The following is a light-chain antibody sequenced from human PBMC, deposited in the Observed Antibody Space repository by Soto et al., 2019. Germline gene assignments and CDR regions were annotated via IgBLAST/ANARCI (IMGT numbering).Light chain of an antibody. CDR2: HNS. J-gene: IGLJ1*01. CDR1: SSNIGAGYD. V-gene: IGLV1-40*01. CDR3: SSYTSRSTLV. Sequence: QSVLTQPPSVSGAPGQRVTISCTGSSSNIGAGYDVHWYQQLPGTAPKLLIYHNSDRPSGVPDRFSGSKSGTSASLAITGLQAEDEADYYCSSYTSRSTLVFGTGTKVTVL.